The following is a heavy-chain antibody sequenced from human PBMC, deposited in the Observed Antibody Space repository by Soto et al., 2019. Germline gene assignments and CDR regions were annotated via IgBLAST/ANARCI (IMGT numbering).Heavy chain of an antibody. CDR1: GFIFRNYG. CDR2: ISGDGTGT. Sequence: EVQLLESGGGLVQPGGSLRLSCAGSGFIFRNYGMSWARQAPGKGLEWVSAISGDGTGTYYADSVKGRFAISRDNSRNTLYLQMSSLRGEDTALYYCVFYDVLTGYDHGGQGTLVTVSS. D-gene: IGHD3-9*01. J-gene: IGHJ5*02. CDR3: VFYDVLTGYDH. V-gene: IGHV3-23*01.